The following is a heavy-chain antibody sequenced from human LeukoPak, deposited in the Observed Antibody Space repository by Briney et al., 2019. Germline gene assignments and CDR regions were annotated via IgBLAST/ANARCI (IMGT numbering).Heavy chain of an antibody. V-gene: IGHV3-30*03. D-gene: IGHD1-26*01. CDR2: ISHDGNNK. J-gene: IGHJ4*02. CDR1: GITFSSYG. CDR3: ARDKSSGYVGASSFDY. Sequence: SGGSLRLSCAASGITFSSYGMYWVRQAPGKGLEWVAVISHDGNNKYYADSVKGRFTISRDNSKNTLYLQMNSLRAEDTAVYYCARDKSSGYVGASSFDYWGQGTLVTVSS.